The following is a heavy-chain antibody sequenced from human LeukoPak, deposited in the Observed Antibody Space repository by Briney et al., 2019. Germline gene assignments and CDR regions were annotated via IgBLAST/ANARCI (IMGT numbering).Heavy chain of an antibody. Sequence: RPGGSLRLSCAASGFTFSSYAMSWVRQAPGKGLEWVSGINWSGGRTGYADSVKGRFTISRDNAKNSLYLQMNSLRAEDTALYYCAKRSNSGWNLDYWGQGTLVTVSS. J-gene: IGHJ4*02. CDR1: GFTFSSYA. CDR2: INWSGGRT. D-gene: IGHD6-19*01. CDR3: AKRSNSGWNLDY. V-gene: IGHV3-20*04.